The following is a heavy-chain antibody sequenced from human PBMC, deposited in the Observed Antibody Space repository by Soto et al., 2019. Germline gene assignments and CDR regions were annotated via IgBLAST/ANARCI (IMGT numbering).Heavy chain of an antibody. CDR2: IYPGDSDT. V-gene: IGHV5-51*01. CDR1: GYSFTSYW. Sequence: PGEALKISCKGSGYSFTSYWIGWVLQIPWKGLEWMGIIYPGDSDTRYSPSFQGQVTISADKSISTAYLQWSSLKASDTAMYYCARLPYCSGWFRDYYYYGMDLWGQETTVTVSS. J-gene: IGHJ6*02. CDR3: ARLPYCSGWFRDYYYYGMDL. D-gene: IGHD6-19*01.